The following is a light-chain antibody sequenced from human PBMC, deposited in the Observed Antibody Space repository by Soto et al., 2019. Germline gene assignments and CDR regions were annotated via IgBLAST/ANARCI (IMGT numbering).Light chain of an antibody. CDR1: QRISTW. CDR2: HAS. CDR3: QQYFSYT. V-gene: IGKV1-5*01. J-gene: IGKJ2*01. Sequence: DIQMTQSPSTLSASVGDRVTITCRASQRISTWLAWYQQRPGIAPRLLIYHASTLNSGVPSRFSGSGSGTEFTLTISSLQPADFATYFCQQYFSYTFGQGTKLEIK.